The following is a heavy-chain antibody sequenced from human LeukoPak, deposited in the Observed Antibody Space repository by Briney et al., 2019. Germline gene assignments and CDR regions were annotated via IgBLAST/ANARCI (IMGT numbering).Heavy chain of an antibody. V-gene: IGHV4-30-4*08. J-gene: IGHJ5*02. CDR1: GGSISSGDYY. D-gene: IGHD6-6*01. Sequence: SQTLSLTCTVSGGSISSGDYYWSWIRQPPGKGLEWIGEINHSGSTNYNPSLKSRVTISVDTSKNQFSLKLSSVTAADTAVYYCARGSPGRVAARSDWFDPWGQGTLVTVSS. CDR2: INHSGST. CDR3: ARGSPGRVAARSDWFDP.